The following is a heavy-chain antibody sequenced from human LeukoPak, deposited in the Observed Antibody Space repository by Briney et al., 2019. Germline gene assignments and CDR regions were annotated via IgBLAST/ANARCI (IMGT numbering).Heavy chain of an antibody. CDR1: GFTFSSYG. CDR3: ARDKKSGESSEIDY. V-gene: IGHV3-33*01. D-gene: IGHD3-10*01. Sequence: GGSLRLSCAASGFTFSSYGMHWVRQAPGKGLEWVAVIWYDGSNKYYADSVKGRFTVSRDNAKNTLNLQMNSLRAEDTAVYYCARDKKSGESSEIDYWGQGTLVTVSS. CDR2: IWYDGSNK. J-gene: IGHJ4*02.